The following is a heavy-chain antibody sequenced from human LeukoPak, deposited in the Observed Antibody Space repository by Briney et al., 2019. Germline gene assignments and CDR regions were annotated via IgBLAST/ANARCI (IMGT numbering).Heavy chain of an antibody. CDR2: ISASGGDAGT. D-gene: IGHD3-22*01. CDR1: GFTFSTYA. J-gene: IGHJ4*02. CDR3: ASRALHSSGYYFEAFC. Sequence: SGGSLRLSCAASGFTFSTYAMTWVRQAPGKGLEWVSSISASGGDAGTYYADSVNGRFTISRDNSRNTLYLQMNSLRAEDTAVYYCASRALHSSGYYFEAFCWGQGTLVTVSS. V-gene: IGHV3-23*01.